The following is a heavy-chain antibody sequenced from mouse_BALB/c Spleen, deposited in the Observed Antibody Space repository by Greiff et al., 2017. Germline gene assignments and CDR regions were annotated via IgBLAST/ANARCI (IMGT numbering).Heavy chain of an antibody. V-gene: IGHV1-69*02. Sequence: QVQLKQPGAELVKPGASVKLSCKASGYTFTSYWMHWVKQRPGQGLEWIGEIDPSDSYTNYNQKFKGKATLTVDKSSSTAYMQLSSLTSEDSAVYYCARSGGGRYFDVWGAGTTVTVSS. D-gene: IGHD3-1*01. CDR2: IDPSDSYT. J-gene: IGHJ1*01. CDR1: GYTFTSYW. CDR3: ARSGGGRYFDV.